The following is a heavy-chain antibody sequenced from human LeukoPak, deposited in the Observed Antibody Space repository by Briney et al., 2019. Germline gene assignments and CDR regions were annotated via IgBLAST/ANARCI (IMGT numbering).Heavy chain of an antibody. V-gene: IGHV4-34*01. CDR2: INHSGST. D-gene: IGHD6-19*01. CDR3: ARGKGPSSGFAY. J-gene: IGHJ4*02. CDR1: GGSFSGYY. Sequence: SEALSLTCAVYGGSFSGYYWSWIRQPPGKGLEWIGEINHSGSTNYNPSLKSRVTISVDTSKNQFSLKLSSVTAADTAVYYCARGKGPSSGFAYWGQGTLVTVSS.